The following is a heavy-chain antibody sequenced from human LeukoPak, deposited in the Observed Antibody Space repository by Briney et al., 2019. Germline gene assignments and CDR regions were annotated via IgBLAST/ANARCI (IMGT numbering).Heavy chain of an antibody. Sequence: PGGSLRLSCAASGFTFSDYYMSWIRQAPGKGLEWVSYISSSGSSIYYADSVKGRFTISRDNAKNSLYLQMNSLRAEDTAVYYCARDQIGLRGLYYYYGMVVWREGTTVTVCS. J-gene: IGHJ6*01. CDR1: GFTFSDYY. D-gene: IGHD3/OR15-3a*01. V-gene: IGHV3-11*01. CDR2: ISSSGSSI. CDR3: ARDQIGLRGLYYYYGMVV.